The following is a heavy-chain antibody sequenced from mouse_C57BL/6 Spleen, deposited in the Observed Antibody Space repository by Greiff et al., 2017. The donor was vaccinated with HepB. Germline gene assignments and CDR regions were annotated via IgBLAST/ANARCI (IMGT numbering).Heavy chain of an antibody. J-gene: IGHJ1*03. V-gene: IGHV5-16*01. CDR2: INYDGSST. CDR1: GFTFSDYY. Sequence: EVMLVESEGGLVQPGSSMKLSCTASGFTFSDYYMAWVRQVPEKGLEWVANINYDGSSTYYLDSLKSRFIISRDNAKNILYLQMSSLKSEDTATYYCARVYGSSGYWYFDVWGTGTTVTVSS. D-gene: IGHD1-1*01. CDR3: ARVYGSSGYWYFDV.